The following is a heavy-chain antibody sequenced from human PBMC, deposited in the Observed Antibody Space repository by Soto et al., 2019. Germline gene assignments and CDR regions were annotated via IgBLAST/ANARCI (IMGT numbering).Heavy chain of an antibody. CDR1: GFTFDSHA. V-gene: IGHV3-23*01. J-gene: IGHJ4*02. D-gene: IGHD6-19*01. Sequence: GGSLRLSCAASGFTFDSHAMGWVRQAPGKGLEWVSAIGGSGGSPNYADSVKGRFTISRDNSKNTLYLQMNSLRAEDTAVYYCAKIAEAVAGTVYGHWGQGTLVTVSS. CDR2: IGGSGGSP. CDR3: AKIAEAVAGTVYGH.